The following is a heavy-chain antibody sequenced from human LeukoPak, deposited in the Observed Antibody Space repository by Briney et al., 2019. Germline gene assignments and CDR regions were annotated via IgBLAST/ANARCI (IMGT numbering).Heavy chain of an antibody. V-gene: IGHV3-48*03. D-gene: IGHD3-10*01. J-gene: IGHJ4*02. CDR3: ARGETARRGAFDY. Sequence: GGSLRLSCAASGFTFSSYEMNWVRQAPGKGLEWVSYISSGGNTIYYAGSVKGRFTLSRDNSKNTLYLQMNSLRGEDTAVYSCARGETARRGAFDYWGQGTLVTVSS. CDR1: GFTFSSYE. CDR2: ISSGGNTI.